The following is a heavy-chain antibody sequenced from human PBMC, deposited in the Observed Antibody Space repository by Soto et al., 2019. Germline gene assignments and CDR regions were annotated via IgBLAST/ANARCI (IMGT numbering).Heavy chain of an antibody. J-gene: IGHJ4*02. D-gene: IGHD2-21*01. V-gene: IGHV4-34*01. Sequence: PSVTLSLTCAACGGPFNGYYWSWIRQPPGKGLEWIGEINHSGSGNYNPSLKSRVTISLDTAKKQFSLKLDSGTAADTAVYYCARVVRGWPPHFGTWGQGTLVTVSS. CDR2: INHSGSG. CDR1: GGPFNGYY. CDR3: ARVVRGWPPHFGT.